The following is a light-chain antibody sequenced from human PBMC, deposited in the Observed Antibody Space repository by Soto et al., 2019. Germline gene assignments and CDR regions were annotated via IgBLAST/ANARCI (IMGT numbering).Light chain of an antibody. Sequence: DIQMTQPPSTLSASVGDRVTITCRASQSISSWLAWYQQRPGKAPKLLIYKASSLESGVPSRFSGSGSGTEFTLTISSLQPDDFATYYCQQYNSYSPETFGQGTKVDIK. V-gene: IGKV1-5*03. CDR3: QQYNSYSPET. CDR1: QSISSW. J-gene: IGKJ1*01. CDR2: KAS.